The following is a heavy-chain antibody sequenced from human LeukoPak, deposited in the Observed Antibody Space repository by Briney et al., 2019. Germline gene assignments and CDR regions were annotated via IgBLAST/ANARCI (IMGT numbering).Heavy chain of an antibody. CDR1: GGSFSGYY. CDR3: ARLYSSSWADFYYYYGMDV. D-gene: IGHD6-13*01. Sequence: SETLSLTCAVYGGSFSGYYWSWIRQPPGKGLGWIGEINHSGSTNYNPSLKSRVTISVDKSKNQFSLKLSSVTAADTAVYYCARLYSSSWADFYYYYGMDVWGQGTTVTVSS. V-gene: IGHV4-34*01. J-gene: IGHJ6*02. CDR2: INHSGST.